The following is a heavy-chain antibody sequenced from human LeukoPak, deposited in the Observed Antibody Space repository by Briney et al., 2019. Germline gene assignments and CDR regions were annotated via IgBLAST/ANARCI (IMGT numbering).Heavy chain of an antibody. CDR1: GYTFTGYY. CDR3: ARAVYSSTHFDY. Sequence: ASVKVSCKASGYTFTGYYMHWVRQAPGQGLEWMGWINPNSGGTNYAQKFQGRVTMTRDTSISTAYMELSRLRSDDTAVYYCARAVYSSTHFDYWGQGTLVTVSS. CDR2: INPNSGGT. V-gene: IGHV1-2*02. D-gene: IGHD6-13*01. J-gene: IGHJ4*02.